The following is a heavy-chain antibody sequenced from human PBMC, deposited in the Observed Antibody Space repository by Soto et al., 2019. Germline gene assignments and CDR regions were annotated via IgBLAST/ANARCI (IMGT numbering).Heavy chain of an antibody. J-gene: IGHJ6*02. D-gene: IGHD6-13*01. Sequence: PGESLKISCKGSGYSFTSYWIGWVRQMPGKDLEWMGIIYPGDSDTRYSPSFQGQVTISADKSISTAYLQWSSLKASDTAMYYCARPRSSSRNYYGMDVWGQGTTVTVSS. CDR2: IYPGDSDT. CDR1: GYSFTSYW. CDR3: ARPRSSSRNYYGMDV. V-gene: IGHV5-51*01.